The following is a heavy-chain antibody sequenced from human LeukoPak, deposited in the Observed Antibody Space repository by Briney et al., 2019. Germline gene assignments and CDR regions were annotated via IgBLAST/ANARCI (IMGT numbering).Heavy chain of an antibody. CDR2: INHSGST. Sequence: PSETLSLTCAVYGGSFSGYYWSWIRQRPGKELEWVGEINHSGSTNYNPSLKSRVTISVDTSKNQFSLKLSSVTAADTAVYYCARGSRYWGLDYWGQGTLVTVSS. J-gene: IGHJ4*02. V-gene: IGHV4-34*01. CDR1: GGSFSGYY. D-gene: IGHD7-27*01. CDR3: ARGSRYWGLDY.